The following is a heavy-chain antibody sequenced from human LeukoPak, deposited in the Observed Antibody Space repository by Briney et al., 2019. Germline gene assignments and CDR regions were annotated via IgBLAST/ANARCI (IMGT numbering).Heavy chain of an antibody. V-gene: IGHV4-59*01. CDR3: ARDRALGSGKYYFDY. CDR1: AGSISSYY. CDR2: IDYSGYT. J-gene: IGHJ4*02. D-gene: IGHD3-16*01. Sequence: PSETLSLTCTVSAGSISSYYWGWIRQPPGKGREWIGYIDYSGYTNYNPSLKSRVTISVDTSTNQFSLKLNSVTAADTAVYYCARDRALGSGKYYFDYWGQGTPVIVSS.